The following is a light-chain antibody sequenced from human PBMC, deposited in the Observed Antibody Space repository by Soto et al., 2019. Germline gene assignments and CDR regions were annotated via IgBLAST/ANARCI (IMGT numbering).Light chain of an antibody. CDR2: STS. J-gene: IGKJ4*02. V-gene: IGKV1-39*01. CDR3: QQTYNLPPT. CDR1: QTISNY. Sequence: DIQLTQSPSSLSASVGDRVSITCRTSQTISNYLNWYHHRPGQAPKLLIYSTSNLQGGVPSRFSGGGAGTEFTLTISSLQPADFGSYSCQQTYNLPPTFGGGTRVQIK.